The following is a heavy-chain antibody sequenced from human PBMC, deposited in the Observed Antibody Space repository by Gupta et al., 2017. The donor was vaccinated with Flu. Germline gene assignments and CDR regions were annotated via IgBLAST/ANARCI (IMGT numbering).Heavy chain of an antibody. D-gene: IGHD6-19*01. J-gene: IGHJ4*02. CDR2: IYPGDSDT. CDR3: ARRISSGWYYFDY. V-gene: IGHV5-51*01. Sequence: RQMPGKGLEWMGIIYPGDSDTRYSPSFQGQVTISADKSISTAYLQWSSLKTSDTAMYYCARRISSGWYYFDYWGQVTLVTGSS.